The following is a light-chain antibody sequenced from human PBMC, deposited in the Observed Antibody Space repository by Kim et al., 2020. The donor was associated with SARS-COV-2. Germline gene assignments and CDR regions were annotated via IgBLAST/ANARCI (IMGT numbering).Light chain of an antibody. CDR2: KDS. CDR1: ALPKQY. CDR3: QSADSSGTVV. Sequence: VSPGQPARIAGSGDALPKQYAYWYPQKPGQAPVLVIYKDSERPSGIPERFSGSSSGTTVTLTISGVQAEDEADYYCQSADSSGTVVFGGGTQLTVL. J-gene: IGLJ2*01. V-gene: IGLV3-25*03.